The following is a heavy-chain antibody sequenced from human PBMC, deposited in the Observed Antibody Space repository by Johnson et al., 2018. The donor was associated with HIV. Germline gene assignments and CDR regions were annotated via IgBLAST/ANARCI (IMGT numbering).Heavy chain of an antibody. D-gene: IGHD3-16*01. CDR1: GFTFSSYW. Sequence: VQLVESGGGVVQPGRSLRLSCAASGFTFSSYWMSWVRQAPGKGLEWVANIKQDGSEKYYADSVKGRFTISRDNSKNTLYLQMNSLRAEDTAVYYCARDGGFVGAFDIWGQGTMVIVSS. CDR3: ARDGGFVGAFDI. CDR2: IKQDGSEK. J-gene: IGHJ3*02. V-gene: IGHV3-7*04.